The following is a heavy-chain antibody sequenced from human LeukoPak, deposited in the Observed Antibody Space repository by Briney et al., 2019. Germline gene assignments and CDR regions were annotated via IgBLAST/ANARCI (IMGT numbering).Heavy chain of an antibody. V-gene: IGHV4-39*01. D-gene: IGHD3-22*01. CDR3: ARLYYDSSGYYQICYFDY. CDR1: GGSISSSGYY. Sequence: SETLSLTCTVSGGSISSSGYYWGWIRQPPGKGLEWIGSIYYSGSTYYNPSLKSRVTISVDTSKNQFSLNLSSVTAADTAVYYCARLYYDSSGYYQICYFDYWGQGTLVTVSS. J-gene: IGHJ4*02. CDR2: IYYSGST.